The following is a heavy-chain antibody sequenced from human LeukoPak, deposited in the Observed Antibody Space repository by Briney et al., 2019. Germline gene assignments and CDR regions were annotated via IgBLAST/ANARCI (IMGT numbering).Heavy chain of an antibody. CDR2: ISGSGGST. Sequence: SGGSLRLSCAASGFTFSSYAMSWVRRAPGKGLEGGSAISGSGGSTYYADSVKGRFTISRDNSKNTLDLQMNSLRAEDPAVYYFAKDVVYGDHTTKYNWFGPSGHGALVTVSP. V-gene: IGHV3-23*01. CDR3: AKDVVYGDHTTKYNWFGP. J-gene: IGHJ5*02. CDR1: GFTFSSYA. D-gene: IGHD4-17*01.